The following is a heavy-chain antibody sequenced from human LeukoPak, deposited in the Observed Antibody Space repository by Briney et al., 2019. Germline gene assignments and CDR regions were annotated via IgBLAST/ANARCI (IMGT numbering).Heavy chain of an antibody. V-gene: IGHV4-34*01. J-gene: IGHJ6*03. CDR1: GGSFSGYY. Sequence: SETLSLTCAVYGGSFSGYYWSWIRQPPGKGLEWIGEINHSGSTNYNPSLKSRVTISVDTSKNQFSLKLSSVTAADTAVYYCARHARELGYCSGGSCYHYYYYYMDVWGKGTTVTISS. CDR3: ARHARELGYCSGGSCYHYYYYYMDV. CDR2: INHSGST. D-gene: IGHD2-15*01.